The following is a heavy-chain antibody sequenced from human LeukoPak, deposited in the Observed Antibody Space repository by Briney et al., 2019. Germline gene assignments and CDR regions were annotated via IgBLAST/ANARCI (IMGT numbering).Heavy chain of an antibody. V-gene: IGHV1-24*01. CDR2: FDPEDGET. J-gene: IGHJ4*02. Sequence: ASVKVSCKVSGYTLTELSMHWVRQAPGKGLEWMGGFDPEDGETIYAQKFQGRVTMTEDTSTDTVYMELSSLRSEDTAVYYCATGDDSSGYYYYFDYWGQGTLVTVSS. D-gene: IGHD3-22*01. CDR3: ATGDDSSGYYYYFDY. CDR1: GYTLTELS.